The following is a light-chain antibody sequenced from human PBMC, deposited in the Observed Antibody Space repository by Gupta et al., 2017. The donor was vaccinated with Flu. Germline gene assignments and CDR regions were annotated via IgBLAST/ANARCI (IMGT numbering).Light chain of an antibody. Sequence: QSALTQPPSASGSPGQSVAISCTGTSSDVGGYSFVSWYQEHPGKAPKLLIYDVDKRPSGVPDRFSGSKSGNTASLTVSGLQAEDEADYFCESYAGNNNVIFGGGTMLTVL. J-gene: IGLJ2*01. CDR1: SSDVGGYSF. CDR3: ESYAGNNNVI. V-gene: IGLV2-8*01. CDR2: DVD.